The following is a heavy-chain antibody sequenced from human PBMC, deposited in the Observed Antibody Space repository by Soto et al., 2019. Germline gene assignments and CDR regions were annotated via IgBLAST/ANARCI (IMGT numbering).Heavy chain of an antibody. D-gene: IGHD3-10*01. CDR2: IQSKTDGATT. CDR1: GFTFTNAW. Sequence: EVHLLESGGGLVKPGGSLRLSCAASGFTFTNAWMTWIRQVPGKGLEWVGRIQSKTDGATTDHAAHVKGRFTISRDESKNTLYLDMNSLKTEDTALYDCTTSNYYESGTYPQAPFDYWGPGTLVTVSS. J-gene: IGHJ4*02. CDR3: TTSNYYESGTYPQAPFDY. V-gene: IGHV3-15*07.